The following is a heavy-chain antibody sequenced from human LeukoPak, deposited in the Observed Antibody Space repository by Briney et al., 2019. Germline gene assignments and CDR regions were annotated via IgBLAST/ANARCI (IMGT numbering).Heavy chain of an antibody. CDR2: ISCDGAKT. D-gene: IGHD3-10*01. CDR1: GFTFSGCA. V-gene: IGHV3-23*01. CDR3: ARRVQPNAGPFDS. J-gene: IGHJ4*02. Sequence: HAGRSLRLSCAASGFTFSGCALSWVRQAPGKGLEWVAGISCDGAKTYYANSVKARFTISRDNSKNTLFLQMDRLRAEDTAVYYCARRVQPNAGPFDSWGQGTLATVS.